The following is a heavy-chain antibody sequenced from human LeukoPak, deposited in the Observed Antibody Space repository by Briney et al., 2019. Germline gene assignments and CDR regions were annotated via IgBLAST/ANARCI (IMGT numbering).Heavy chain of an antibody. CDR2: IYYSVST. CDR1: GGPLTSSSYY. CDR3: ARDKRRAAYTYYYDSSGYGHSDLIDY. Sequence: SDTLSLTCTVSGGPLTSSSYYWGWISQPPRKGLECIVSIYYSVSTYYKPSLKSRVTISVDKSNIQLSLKLSSVTAADTAVYYCARDKRRAAYTYYYDSSGYGHSDLIDYWGQGTLVTVSS. D-gene: IGHD3-22*01. V-gene: IGHV4-39*07. J-gene: IGHJ4*02.